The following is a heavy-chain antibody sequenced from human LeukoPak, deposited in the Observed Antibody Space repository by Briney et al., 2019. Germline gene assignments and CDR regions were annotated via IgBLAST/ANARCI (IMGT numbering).Heavy chain of an antibody. V-gene: IGHV4-34*01. CDR1: GGSFSGYY. CDR2: INHSGST. D-gene: IGHD1-7*01. CDR3: ARAGTTRGFFGDPFDY. Sequence: SETLSLTCAVYGGSFSGYYWSWIRQPPGKGLEWIGEINHSGSTNYNPSLKSRVTISVDTSKNQFSLKLSSVTAADTAVYYCARAGTTRGFFGDPFDYWGQGTLVTVSS. J-gene: IGHJ4*02.